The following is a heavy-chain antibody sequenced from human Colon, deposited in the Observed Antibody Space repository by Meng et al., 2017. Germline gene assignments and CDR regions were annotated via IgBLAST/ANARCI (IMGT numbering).Heavy chain of an antibody. D-gene: IGHD3-22*01. CDR2: TSHSGST. Sequence: HVQRPESRPVLVKSSGTLSLTRAVSGGSISRSDWWSWVRQPPGKGLEWIGETSHSGSTNYSPSLKSRVTISLDKSKNQLSLKLNSVTAADTAVYYCASSDYYRSDYWGQGTLVTVSS. CDR1: GGSISRSDW. CDR3: ASSDYYRSDY. J-gene: IGHJ4*02. V-gene: IGHV4-4*02.